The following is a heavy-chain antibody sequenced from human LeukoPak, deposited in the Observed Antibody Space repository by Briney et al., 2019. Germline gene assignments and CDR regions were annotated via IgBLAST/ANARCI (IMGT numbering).Heavy chain of an antibody. Sequence: GGSLRLSCAASGFTFSNYGIHWVRQAPGKGLEWVAVISYDGNNKYYADSVKGRFTISRDNSKNTLFLQMNSLRAEDTAVYYCAKGVDYCSGGSCPADYWGPGTLVTVSS. J-gene: IGHJ4*02. V-gene: IGHV3-30*18. CDR3: AKGVDYCSGGSCPADY. CDR1: GFTFSNYG. D-gene: IGHD2-15*01. CDR2: ISYDGNNK.